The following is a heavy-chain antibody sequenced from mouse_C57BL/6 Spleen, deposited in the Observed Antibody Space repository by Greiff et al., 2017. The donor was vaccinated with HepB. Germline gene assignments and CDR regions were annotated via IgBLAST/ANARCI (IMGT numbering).Heavy chain of an antibody. CDR2: ISDGGSYT. Sequence: EVKLVESGGGLVKPGGSLKLSCAASGFTFSSYAMSWVRQTPEKRLEWVATISDGGSYTYYPDNVKGRFTISRDNAKNNLYLQMSHLKSEDTAMYYCARESVYSFDYWGQGTTLTVSS. V-gene: IGHV5-4*01. CDR3: ARESVYSFDY. CDR1: GFTFSSYA. J-gene: IGHJ2*01. D-gene: IGHD1-1*01.